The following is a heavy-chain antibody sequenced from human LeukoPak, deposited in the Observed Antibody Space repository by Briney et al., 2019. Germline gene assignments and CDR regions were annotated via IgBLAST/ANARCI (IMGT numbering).Heavy chain of an antibody. CDR1: GYSISSGYY. CDR3: ARGRFGIEDY. CDR2: IYHSGST. D-gene: IGHD3-10*01. Sequence: SETLSLTCTVSGYSISSGYYWGWIRQPPGKGLEWIGSIYHSGSTYYNPSLKSRVTISVDTSKNQFSLKLSSVTAADTAVYYCARGRFGIEDYWGQGTLVTVSS. J-gene: IGHJ4*02. V-gene: IGHV4-38-2*02.